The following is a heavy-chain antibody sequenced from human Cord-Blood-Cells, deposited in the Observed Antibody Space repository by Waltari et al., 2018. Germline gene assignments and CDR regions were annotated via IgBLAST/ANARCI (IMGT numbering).Heavy chain of an antibody. CDR2: IYYSGST. J-gene: IGHJ5*02. Sequence: QLQLQESGPGLVKPSETLSLTCTVSGGSISSSSYYWGWIRQPPGKGVEWIGSIYYSGSTYYNPSLKSRVTISVDTSKNQFSLKLSSVTAADTAVYYCARRFVWFDPWGQGTLVTVSS. CDR3: ARRFVWFDP. V-gene: IGHV4-39*01. CDR1: GGSISSSSYY. D-gene: IGHD3-10*01.